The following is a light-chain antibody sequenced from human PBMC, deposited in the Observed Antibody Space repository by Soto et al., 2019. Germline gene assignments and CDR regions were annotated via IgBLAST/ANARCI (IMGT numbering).Light chain of an antibody. CDR3: QQYGTSPPYT. V-gene: IGKV3-20*01. CDR2: GSS. CDR1: QSVSNNY. Sequence: EVVLTQSPGTLSLSPGDRATLSCRASQSVSNNYLAWYQQKPGQAPRLVIFGSSDRATGIPDRFSGSGSGTDFPLTISRLEPHDFAVYFCQQYGTSPPYTFGQGTRLEIK. J-gene: IGKJ2*01.